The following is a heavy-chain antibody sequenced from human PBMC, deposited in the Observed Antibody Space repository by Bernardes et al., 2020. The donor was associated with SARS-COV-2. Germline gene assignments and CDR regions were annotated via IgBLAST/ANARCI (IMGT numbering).Heavy chain of an antibody. J-gene: IGHJ5*02. V-gene: IGHV4-59*01. D-gene: IGHD3-10*01. Sequence: TLSLTCTVSGGSFSSYYWSWIRQPPGKGLEWIGYIYYTGSTNYNPSLKSRVTISVDTSKNQFSLNLSSVTAADTAVYYCARVGGFGEDWFDPWGQGTLVTVSS. CDR3: ARVGGFGEDWFDP. CDR1: GGSFSSYY. CDR2: IYYTGST.